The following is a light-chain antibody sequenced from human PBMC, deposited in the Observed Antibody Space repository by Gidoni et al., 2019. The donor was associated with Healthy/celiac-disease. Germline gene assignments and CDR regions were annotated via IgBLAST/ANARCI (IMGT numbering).Light chain of an antibody. CDR3: QQYNSYSRT. CDR2: KAS. V-gene: IGKV1-5*03. CDR1: QSISSW. J-gene: IGKJ1*01. Sequence: DIQVTQSPSTLSASVGDRVTITCRASQSISSWLAWYQQKPGKAPKLLIYKASSLESGVPSRFSGSGSGTEFTLTISSLQPDDFATYYCQQYNSYSRTFGQXTKVEFK.